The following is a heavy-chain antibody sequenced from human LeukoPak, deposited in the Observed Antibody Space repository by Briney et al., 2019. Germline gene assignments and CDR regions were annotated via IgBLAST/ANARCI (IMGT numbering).Heavy chain of an antibody. D-gene: IGHD5-24*01. CDR1: GFSLSTSGVG. Sequence: SGPTLLKPTPPLTLTCTFSGFSLSTSGVGVGWIRQPPGKALEWLALIYWDDDKRYSPSLKSRLTITKDTSKNQVVLTMTNMDPVDTATYYCAHREEGYNLFDYWGQGTLVTVSS. CDR2: IYWDDDK. J-gene: IGHJ4*02. CDR3: AHREEGYNLFDY. V-gene: IGHV2-5*02.